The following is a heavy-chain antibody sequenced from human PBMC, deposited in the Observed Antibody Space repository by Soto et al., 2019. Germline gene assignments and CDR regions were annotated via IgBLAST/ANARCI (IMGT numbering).Heavy chain of an antibody. CDR3: AKNLYARPYYYYYGMDV. V-gene: IGHV3-23*01. J-gene: IGHJ6*02. Sequence: GGSLRLSCAASGFTFSSYAMSWVRQAPGKGLEWVSAISGSGGSTYYADSVKGRFTISRDNSKNTLYLQMNSLRAEDTAVYYCAKNLYARPYYYYYGMDVWGQGTTVTVSS. D-gene: IGHD2-8*01. CDR1: GFTFSSYA. CDR2: ISGSGGST.